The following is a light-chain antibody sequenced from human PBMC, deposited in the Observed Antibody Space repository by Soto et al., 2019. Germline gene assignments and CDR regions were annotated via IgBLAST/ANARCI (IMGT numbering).Light chain of an antibody. CDR2: DAA. Sequence: EIVLTQSPATLSLSPGERATLSCRASQSVSSYLAWYQQKPGQAPRLLIYDAANRATGIPARFSGSGSGTDVARTISRLEPEDVAVYYGQQGRFGGGTKVEIK. CDR1: QSVSSY. CDR3: QQGR. J-gene: IGKJ4*01. V-gene: IGKV3-11*01.